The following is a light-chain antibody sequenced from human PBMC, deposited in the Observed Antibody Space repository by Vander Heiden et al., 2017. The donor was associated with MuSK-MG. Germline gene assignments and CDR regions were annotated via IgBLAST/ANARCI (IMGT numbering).Light chain of an antibody. J-gene: IGKJ1*01. CDR1: QSISSW. Sequence: DIQMTQSPSTLSASVGDRVTITCRASQSISSWLAWYQQKPGKAPKLLIYKASSLERHVLSRYSDTGSSTEFRLTVSILQPDDFATYYSQHDDSASQTFGEGTKVEIK. CDR3: QHDDSASQT. V-gene: IGKV1-5*03. CDR2: KAS.